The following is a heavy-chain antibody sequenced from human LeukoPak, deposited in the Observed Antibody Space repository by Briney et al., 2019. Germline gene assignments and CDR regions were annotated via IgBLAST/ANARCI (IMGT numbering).Heavy chain of an antibody. CDR1: GFTFDSYA. V-gene: IGHV3-23*01. D-gene: IGHD1-26*01. J-gene: IGHJ4*02. CDR3: AKDPVEYSGSYLYYFDY. Sequence: PGGSLRLSCAASGFTFDSYAMSWVRQAPGKGLEWVSSISVSGGSTYYADSVKGRFTISRDNFKNTLYLQMNSLRAEDTAVYYCAKDPVEYSGSYLYYFDYWGQGTLVTVSS. CDR2: ISVSGGST.